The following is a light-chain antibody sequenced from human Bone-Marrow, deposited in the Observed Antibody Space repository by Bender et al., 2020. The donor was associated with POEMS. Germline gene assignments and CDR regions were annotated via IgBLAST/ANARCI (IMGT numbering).Light chain of an antibody. CDR1: SSNTGSGYD. V-gene: IGLV2-14*03. Sequence: QSALTQPASVSGSPGQSITISCTGSSSNTGSGYDINWYQHLPGTAPKLLIYGYNNRPSGVSNRFSGSKSGNTASLTISGLQAEDEADYYCSSYKANRIRVFGGGTKVTVL. CDR2: GYN. CDR3: SSYKANRIRV. J-gene: IGLJ3*02.